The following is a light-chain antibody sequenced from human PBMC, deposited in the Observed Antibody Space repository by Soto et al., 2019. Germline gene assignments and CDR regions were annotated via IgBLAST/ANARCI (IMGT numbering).Light chain of an antibody. CDR3: QQYGSFPRT. Sequence: EIVLTQSPGTLSLSPGERVTLSCRASQSISSSSLAWYQQKPGQAPRLLIYGASSRTTGIPDRFSGSGSGTDFPLTISRLEREDFAVYYCQQYGSFPRTFGQGTKLEIK. CDR1: QSISSSS. J-gene: IGKJ2*02. V-gene: IGKV3-20*01. CDR2: GAS.